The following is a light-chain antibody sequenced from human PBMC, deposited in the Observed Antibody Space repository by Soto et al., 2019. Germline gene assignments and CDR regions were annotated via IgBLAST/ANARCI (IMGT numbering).Light chain of an antibody. V-gene: IGKV1-5*03. CDR2: KAS. CDR1: QSIGSW. Sequence: DIQMTQSPSTLSASVGDRVTITCRASQSIGSWLAWYQQKPGKAPKILIYKASILESGVPSRFSGSGPGTEFTLTISSLQPDDFSSYYCQQDGSYSPWTFGQGTKVEIK. J-gene: IGKJ1*01. CDR3: QQDGSYSPWT.